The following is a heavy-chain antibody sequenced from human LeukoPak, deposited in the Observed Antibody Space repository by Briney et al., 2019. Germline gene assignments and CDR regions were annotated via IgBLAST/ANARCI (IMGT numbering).Heavy chain of an antibody. D-gene: IGHD1-26*01. V-gene: IGHV3-21*01. J-gene: IGHJ4*02. Sequence: GGSLRLSCAASGFTFSSYSMNWVRQPPGKGLEWVSSISSSSSYIYYSYSVKGRFTISRDNAKNSLYLQMNSLRAEDTAVYYCARGAPPSIVGATSDYWGQGTLVTVSS. CDR1: GFTFSSYS. CDR2: ISSSSSYI. CDR3: ARGAPPSIVGATSDY.